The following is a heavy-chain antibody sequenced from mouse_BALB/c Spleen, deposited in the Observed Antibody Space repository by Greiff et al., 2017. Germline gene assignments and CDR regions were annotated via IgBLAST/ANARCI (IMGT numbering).Heavy chain of an antibody. CDR3: ARPGSSYAMDY. CDR2: INPYNDGT. CDR1: GYTFTSYV. J-gene: IGHJ4*01. Sequence: VHVKQSGPELVKPGASVKMSCKASGYTFTSYVMHWVKQKPGQGLEWIGYINPYNDGTKYNEKFKGKATLTSDKSSSTAYMELSSLTSEDSAVYYCARPGSSYAMDYWGQGTSVTVSS. V-gene: IGHV1-14*01. D-gene: IGHD1-1*01.